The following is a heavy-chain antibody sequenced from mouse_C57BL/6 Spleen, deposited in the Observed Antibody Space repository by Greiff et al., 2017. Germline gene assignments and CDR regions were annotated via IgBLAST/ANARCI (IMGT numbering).Heavy chain of an antibody. Sequence: DVKLVESGGGLVKPGGSLKLSCAASGFTFSSYAMSWVRQTPEKRLEWVATISDGGSCTYYPDNVKGRFTISRDNAKNNLYLQMSHLKSEDTAMYCCARDGGLRRAMDDWGQGISVTVSS. CDR3: ARDGGLRRAMDD. V-gene: IGHV5-4*01. CDR2: ISDGGSCT. CDR1: GFTFSSYA. D-gene: IGHD2-4*01. J-gene: IGHJ4*01.